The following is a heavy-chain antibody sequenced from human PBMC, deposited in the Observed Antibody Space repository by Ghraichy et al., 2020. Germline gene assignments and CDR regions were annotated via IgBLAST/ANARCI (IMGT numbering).Heavy chain of an antibody. CDR3: ARMPGYGDYAVYYYYGMDV. CDR2: IYYSGST. J-gene: IGHJ6*02. D-gene: IGHD4-17*01. V-gene: IGHV4-39*01. CDR1: GGSISSSSYY. Sequence: SENLSLTCTVSGGSISSSSYYWGWIRQPPGKGLEWIGSIYYSGSTYYNPSLKSRVTISVDTSKNQFSLKLSSVTAADTAVYYCARMPGYGDYAVYYYYGMDVWGQGTTVTVSS.